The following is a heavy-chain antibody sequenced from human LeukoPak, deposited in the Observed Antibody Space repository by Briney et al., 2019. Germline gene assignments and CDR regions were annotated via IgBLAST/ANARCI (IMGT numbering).Heavy chain of an antibody. CDR3: ARGYSGTCRLDY. CDR2: ISSDGSST. D-gene: IGHD1-26*01. CDR1: GFTFSSYW. V-gene: IGHV3-74*01. J-gene: IGHJ4*02. Sequence: GGSLRLSCAASGFTFSSYWMHWVRQPPGKGLVWVSRISSDGSSTTYADSVKGRFTISRDNAKNTLFLQMNSLRAEDTAVYYCARGYSGTCRLDYWGRGTLVTVSS.